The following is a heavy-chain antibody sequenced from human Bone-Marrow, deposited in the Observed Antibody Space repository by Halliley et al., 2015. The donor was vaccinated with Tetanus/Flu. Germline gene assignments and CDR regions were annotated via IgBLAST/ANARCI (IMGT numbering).Heavy chain of an antibody. CDR2: IATGGDT. V-gene: IGHV3-13*01. D-gene: IGHD4-4*01. J-gene: IGHJ6*02. Sequence: IATGGDTYYPDSVEGRFTISRGSARNSLYLQMSSLRAGDTAVYFCARAFPTVSSGFYYYAMDVWGQGTTVTVSS. CDR3: ARAFPTVSSGFYYYAMDV.